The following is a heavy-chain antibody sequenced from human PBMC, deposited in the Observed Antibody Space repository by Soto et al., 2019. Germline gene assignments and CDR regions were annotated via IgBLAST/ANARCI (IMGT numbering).Heavy chain of an antibody. CDR3: ARGKYYGFDV. D-gene: IGHD2-2*01. J-gene: IGHJ3*01. V-gene: IGHV6-1*01. CDR2: TYYRSKWYN. CDR1: GDSFSSNGVA. Sequence: SQTLSLTCVISGDSFSSNGVAWNWIRQSPSRGLEWLGRTYYRSKWYNDYAVSVKSRITVNPDTSKNQFSLQLSSVTPEDTAVYYCARGKYYGFDVWGQGTMVTVSS.